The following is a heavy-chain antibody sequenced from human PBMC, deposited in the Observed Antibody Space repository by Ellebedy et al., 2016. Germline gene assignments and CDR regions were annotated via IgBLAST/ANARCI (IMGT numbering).Heavy chain of an antibody. J-gene: IGHJ2*01. CDR1: GCPISSYY. Sequence: SETLSLTCTVSGCPISSYYWSWILQPPGKGLDWIGYILYSVSSNYNPSLKSRVTISVDTSKNQFSLKLSSVTAADTAVYYCAALQWLAPAWYFDLWGRGTLVTVSS. D-gene: IGHD6-19*01. CDR2: ILYSVSS. V-gene: IGHV4-59*08. CDR3: AALQWLAPAWYFDL.